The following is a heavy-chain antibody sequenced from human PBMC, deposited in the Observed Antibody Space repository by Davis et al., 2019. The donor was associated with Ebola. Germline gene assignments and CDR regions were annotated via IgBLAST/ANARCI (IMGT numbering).Heavy chain of an antibody. J-gene: IGHJ4*02. D-gene: IGHD3-22*01. CDR2: ISSSGSTI. V-gene: IGHV3-11*04. Sequence: GESLKISCAASGFTFSDYYMSWIRQAPGKGLEWVSYISSSGSTIYYADSVKGRFTISRDNAKNTLYLQMNSLRAEDTAVYYCVRDSSGYYTAASYWGQGTLVTVSS. CDR1: GFTFSDYY. CDR3: VRDSSGYYTAASY.